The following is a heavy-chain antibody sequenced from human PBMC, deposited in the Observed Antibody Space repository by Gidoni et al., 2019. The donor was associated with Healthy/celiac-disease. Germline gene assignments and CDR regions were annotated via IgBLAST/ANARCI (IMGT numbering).Heavy chain of an antibody. J-gene: IGHJ6*02. CDR1: GFTFSSYG. CDR3: ARDFGYSSSWFYYYGMDV. V-gene: IGHV3-33*01. Sequence: QVQLVESGGGVVQPGRSLRLSCAASGFTFSSYGLHWVRQAPGKGLEWVAVIWYDGSNKYYADSVKGRFTISRDNSKNTLYLQMNSLRAEDTAVYYCARDFGYSSSWFYYYGMDVWGQGTTVTVSS. D-gene: IGHD6-13*01. CDR2: IWYDGSNK.